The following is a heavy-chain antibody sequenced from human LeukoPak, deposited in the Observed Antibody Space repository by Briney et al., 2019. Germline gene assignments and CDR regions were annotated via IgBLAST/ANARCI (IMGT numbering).Heavy chain of an antibody. CDR2: ISAYNGNT. V-gene: IGHV1-18*01. J-gene: IGHJ4*02. D-gene: IGHD2-2*01. CDR3: ARGVPAALVGYYFDY. Sequence: ASVKVSCKASGYTFTSYGISWVRQAPGQGLEWMGWISAYNGNTNYAQKLQGRVTMTTDTSTSTAYMELRSLRSDDTAVYYCARGVPAALVGYYFDYWGQGTLVTVSS. CDR1: GYTFTSYG.